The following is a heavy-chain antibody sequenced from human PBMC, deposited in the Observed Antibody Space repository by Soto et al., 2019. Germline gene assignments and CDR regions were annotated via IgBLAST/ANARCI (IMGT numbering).Heavy chain of an antibody. Sequence: GESLKISCKGSGYSFTSYWISWVRQMPGKGLVWMGRIDPSDSYINYSPSFQGHVTISADKSISTAYLQWSSLKASDTAMYYCAPGGRDSLGSFQHWGQGTLVTVSS. CDR3: APGGRDSLGSFQH. CDR1: GYSFTSYW. J-gene: IGHJ1*01. V-gene: IGHV5-10-1*01. CDR2: IDPSDSYI. D-gene: IGHD2-21*01.